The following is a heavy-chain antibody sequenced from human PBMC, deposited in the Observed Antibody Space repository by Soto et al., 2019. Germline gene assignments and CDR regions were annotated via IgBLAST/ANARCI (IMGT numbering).Heavy chain of an antibody. CDR1: GFTFSSYS. D-gene: IGHD2-21*01. CDR3: ARGDCDRDDGKGYLGRH. J-gene: IGHJ4*02. V-gene: IGHV3-74*01. CDR2: IKSDGSGT. Sequence: EVQLVESGGGLVQPGESLTLSCAASGFTFSSYSMHWVRQAPGKGLVWVSLIKSDGSGTYYADSVKGRLTISRDNSTNTSDKQMNSLRVEDTAMYFCARGDCDRDDGKGYLGRHWGQGTLVTVSS.